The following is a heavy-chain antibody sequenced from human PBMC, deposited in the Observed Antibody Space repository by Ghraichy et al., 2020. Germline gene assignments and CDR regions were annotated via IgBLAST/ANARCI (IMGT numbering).Heavy chain of an antibody. CDR1: GGSVSSGDYY. Sequence: SETLSLTCTVSGGSVSSGDYYWNWFRQHPDKGLEWIGYIHHSGRTNYNPSLRSRVTTSVDTSKNQFSLKVNSVTAADTAVYYCARAPYVSGSFGWFVPWGQGTLVTVSS. CDR3: ARAPYVSGSFGWFVP. V-gene: IGHV4-31*03. J-gene: IGHJ5*02. CDR2: IHHSGRT. D-gene: IGHD3-10*01.